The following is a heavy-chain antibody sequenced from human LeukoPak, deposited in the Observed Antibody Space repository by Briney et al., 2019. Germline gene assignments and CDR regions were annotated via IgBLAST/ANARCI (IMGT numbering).Heavy chain of an antibody. D-gene: IGHD2-21*01. Sequence: KPSETLSLTCAVSGYSISSGYYWGWIRQPPGKGLEWLGSIYHSGSTYYNPSLKSRVTISVDTSKNQFSLKLSSVTAADTAVYYCARAYCGGDCYRGDAFDIWGQGTMVTVSS. CDR1: GYSISSGYY. CDR2: IYHSGST. CDR3: ARAYCGGDCYRGDAFDI. J-gene: IGHJ3*02. V-gene: IGHV4-38-2*01.